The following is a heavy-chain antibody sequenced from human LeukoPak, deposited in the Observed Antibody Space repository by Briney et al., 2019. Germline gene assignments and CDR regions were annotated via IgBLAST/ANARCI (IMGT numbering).Heavy chain of an antibody. Sequence: PGGSLRLSCAASGFTFSSYWMNWVSQASGKGLEWVGRTRSKANSYATAYAASVKGRFTISRDDSKNTAYLQMNSLKTEDTAVYYCTSCHFDGYYMDVWGKGTTVTVSS. CDR2: TRSKANSYAT. CDR1: GFTFSSYW. J-gene: IGHJ6*03. D-gene: IGHD3-9*01. V-gene: IGHV3-73*01. CDR3: TSCHFDGYYMDV.